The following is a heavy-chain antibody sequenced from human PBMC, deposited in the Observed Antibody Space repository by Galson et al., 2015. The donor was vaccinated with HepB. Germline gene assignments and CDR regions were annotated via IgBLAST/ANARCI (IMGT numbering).Heavy chain of an antibody. CDR2: IHPYYGTT. V-gene: IGHV1-18*01. D-gene: IGHD3-9*01. Sequence: QSGAEVKEPGTSVKISCKASGYSFTNFGVHWVRQAPGQGLEWMGWIHPYYGTTKYAQKIHGRVTMTTETSTNTAYMELRSLRSADTAVYYCARDVDWALDYWGQGTLVTVSS. CDR3: ARDVDWALDY. CDR1: GYSFTNFG. J-gene: IGHJ4*02.